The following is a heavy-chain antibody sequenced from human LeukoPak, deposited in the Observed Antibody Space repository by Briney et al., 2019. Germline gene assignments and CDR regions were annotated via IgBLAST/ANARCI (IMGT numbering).Heavy chain of an antibody. J-gene: IGHJ4*02. D-gene: IGHD6-19*01. V-gene: IGHV4-39*07. CDR1: GGSISSSSYY. Sequence: SETLSLTCAVSGGSISSSSYYWGWIRQPPGKGLEWIGSMYYNGNTYYNPSLKSRVTMSVDTSKNQFSLKLRSVTAADTAMYYCARGKLAVAGPFDYWGQGTLVTASS. CDR3: ARGKLAVAGPFDY. CDR2: MYYNGNT.